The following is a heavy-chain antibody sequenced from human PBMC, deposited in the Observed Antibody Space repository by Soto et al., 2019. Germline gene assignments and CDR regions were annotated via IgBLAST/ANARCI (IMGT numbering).Heavy chain of an antibody. Sequence: PSETLSLTCTVSGGSISSGGYYWSWIRQHPGKGLEWIGYIYYSGSTYYNPSLKSRVTISVDTSKNQFSLKLSSVTAADTAVYYCARGAQQLVLPWFDPWGQGTLVTVSS. D-gene: IGHD6-13*01. J-gene: IGHJ5*02. CDR1: GGSISSGGYY. CDR2: IYYSGST. V-gene: IGHV4-31*03. CDR3: ARGAQQLVLPWFDP.